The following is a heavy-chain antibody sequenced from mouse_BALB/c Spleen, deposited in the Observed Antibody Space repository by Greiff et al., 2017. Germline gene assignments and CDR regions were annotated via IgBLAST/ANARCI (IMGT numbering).Heavy chain of an antibody. Sequence: DVKLVESGGDLVKPGGSLKLSCAASGFTFSSYGMSWVRQTPDKRLEWVATISSGGSYTYYPDSVKGRFTISRDNAKNTLYLQMSSLKSEDTALYYCARPGNYFDYWGQGTTLTVSS. V-gene: IGHV5-6*02. CDR1: GFTFSSYG. CDR3: ARPGNYFDY. J-gene: IGHJ2*01. CDR2: ISSGGSYT.